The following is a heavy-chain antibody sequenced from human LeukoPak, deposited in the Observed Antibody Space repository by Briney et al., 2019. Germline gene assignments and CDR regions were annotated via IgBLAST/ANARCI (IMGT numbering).Heavy chain of an antibody. CDR3: ARDAYSSGWNYYFDY. V-gene: IGHV1-46*01. Sequence: ASVKVSCKASGYTFTSYYMHWVRQAPGQGLEWMGIINPSGGSTSYAQKFQGRVTITADESTSTAYMELSSLRSEDTAVYYCARDAYSSGWNYYFDYWGQGTLVTVSS. CDR1: GYTFTSYY. D-gene: IGHD6-19*01. J-gene: IGHJ4*02. CDR2: INPSGGST.